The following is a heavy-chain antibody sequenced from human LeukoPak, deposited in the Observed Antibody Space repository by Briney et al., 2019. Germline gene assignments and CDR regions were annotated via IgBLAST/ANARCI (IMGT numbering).Heavy chain of an antibody. CDR1: GFTVSSNY. J-gene: IGHJ4*02. D-gene: IGHD5-24*01. V-gene: IGHV3-66*01. CDR2: IYSGGST. Sequence: GGSLRLSCAASGFTVSSNYMSWVRQAPGKGLEWVSVIYSGGSTYYADSVKGRFTISRDNSKNTLYLQMNSLRAEDTAVYYCARGRRWLQLEPYDHWGQGTLVTVSS. CDR3: ARGRRWLQLEPYDH.